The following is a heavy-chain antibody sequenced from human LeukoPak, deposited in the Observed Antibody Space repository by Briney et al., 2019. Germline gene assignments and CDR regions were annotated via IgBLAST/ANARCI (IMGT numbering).Heavy chain of an antibody. CDR1: GYSFTSYW. V-gene: IGHV5-51*01. J-gene: IGHJ6*03. Sequence: GESLKISCKGSGYSFTSYWIGWVRQMPGKGLEWMGIIYPGDPDTRYSPSFQGQVTISADKSISTAYLQWSSLKASDTAMYYCARSFYDFWSGYHLGYYYMDVWGKGTTVTVSS. CDR3: ARSFYDFWSGYHLGYYYMDV. CDR2: IYPGDPDT. D-gene: IGHD3-3*01.